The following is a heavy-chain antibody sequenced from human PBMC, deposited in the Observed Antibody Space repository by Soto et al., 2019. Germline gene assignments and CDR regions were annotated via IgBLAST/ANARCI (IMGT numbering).Heavy chain of an antibody. CDR2: INPGNGDT. CDR1: GDTFTDYA. J-gene: IGHJ4*02. D-gene: IGHD1-26*01. V-gene: IGHV1-3*01. Sequence: QVHLVQSGAEVKKPGASVKVSCKASGDTFTDYAIHWVRQAPRQRLEWLAWINPGNGDTQYSQKFQGRVTLTRDTSATTAYMELSSLRSEGTSVYFCAGGVGATAATFDYWGQGTLVTVSS. CDR3: AGGVGATAATFDY.